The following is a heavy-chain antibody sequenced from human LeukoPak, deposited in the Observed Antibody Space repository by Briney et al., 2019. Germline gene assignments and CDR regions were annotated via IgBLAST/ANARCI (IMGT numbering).Heavy chain of an antibody. CDR3: ARDGRFGELLDY. J-gene: IGHJ4*02. V-gene: IGHV1-18*01. D-gene: IGHD3-10*01. CDR1: GYTFTTYG. Sequence: GAPVKVSCKASGYTFTTYGISWVRQAPGQGLEWMGWISAYNGDTNYAQELQGRVTMTTVTSTNTVYMELRSLRSDDTAVYYCARDGRFGELLDYWGQGTPVTVSS. CDR2: ISAYNGDT.